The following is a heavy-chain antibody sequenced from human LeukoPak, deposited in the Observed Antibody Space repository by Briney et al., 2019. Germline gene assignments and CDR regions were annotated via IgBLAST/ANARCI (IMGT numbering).Heavy chain of an antibody. J-gene: IGHJ4*02. Sequence: GGSLRLSCAASGFTFSSYSMNWVRQAPGKGLEWVANIKQDGSEKYYVDSVKGRFTISRDNAKNSLYLQMNSLRAEDTAVYYCARVRATMCDYWGQGTLVTVSS. CDR2: IKQDGSEK. CDR3: ARVRATMCDY. V-gene: IGHV3-7*01. D-gene: IGHD3-10*02. CDR1: GFTFSSYS.